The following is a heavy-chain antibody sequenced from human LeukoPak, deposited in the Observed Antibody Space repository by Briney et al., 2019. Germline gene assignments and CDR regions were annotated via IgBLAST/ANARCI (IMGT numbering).Heavy chain of an antibody. J-gene: IGHJ6*02. CDR2: ISGSGGST. CDR1: GFTFSSYA. V-gene: IGHV3-23*01. D-gene: IGHD3-16*02. Sequence: GGSLRLSCAAPGFTFSSYAMSWVRQAPGKGLEWVSAISGSGGSTYYADSVKGRFTISRDNSKNTLYLQMNSLRAEDTAVYYCAKKLSPRVGAYGMDVWGQGTTVTVSS. CDR3: AKKLSPRVGAYGMDV.